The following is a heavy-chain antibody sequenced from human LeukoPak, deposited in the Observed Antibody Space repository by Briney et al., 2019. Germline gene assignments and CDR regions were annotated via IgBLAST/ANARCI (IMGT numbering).Heavy chain of an antibody. CDR2: IKQDGSET. Sequence: GGSLRLSCAASGFTFSNYWRSWVRRAPGKGLEWVANIKQDGSETYYVDSMRGRFTSSRDNARHSLSLQMNSMSAEDTAVYYCARDFWGAYRVDFFDYWGQGTLVTVSS. CDR1: GFTFSNYW. J-gene: IGHJ4*02. CDR3: ARDFWGAYRVDFFDY. V-gene: IGHV3-7*01. D-gene: IGHD3-3*01.